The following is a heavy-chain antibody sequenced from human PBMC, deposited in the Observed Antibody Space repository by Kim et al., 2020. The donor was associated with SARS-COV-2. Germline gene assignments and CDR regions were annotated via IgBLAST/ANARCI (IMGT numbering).Heavy chain of an antibody. J-gene: IGHJ4*02. Sequence: GGSLILSCTVYGLTFYNYRMTWVRQAPGKGLDWVANMNQDGSEKFYVDSVKGRFTISRDNARNSLFLQMDSLRPEDTAVYYCVAGGTYLGVWGQGTLVTV. CDR1: GLTFYNYR. CDR2: MNQDGSEK. CDR3: VAGGTYLGV. D-gene: IGHD3-16*01. V-gene: IGHV3-7*01.